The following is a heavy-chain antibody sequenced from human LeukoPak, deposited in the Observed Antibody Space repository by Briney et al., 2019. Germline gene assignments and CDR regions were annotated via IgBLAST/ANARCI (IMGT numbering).Heavy chain of an antibody. CDR2: ISSSSSYI. CDR3: ARDLERLFEYTDYFDY. J-gene: IGHJ4*02. CDR1: GFTFSSYS. Sequence: GGSLRLSCAAFGFTFSSYSMNWVRQAPGKGLEWVSSISSSSSYIYYADSVKGRFTISRDNAKNSLYLQMNSLRAEDTAVYYCARDLERLFEYTDYFDYWGQGTLVTVSS. D-gene: IGHD6-25*01. V-gene: IGHV3-21*01.